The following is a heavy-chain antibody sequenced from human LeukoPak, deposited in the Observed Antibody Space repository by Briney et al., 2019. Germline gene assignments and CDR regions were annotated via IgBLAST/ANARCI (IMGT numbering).Heavy chain of an antibody. V-gene: IGHV3-30-3*01. CDR3: ARERYPIAIFGVVTKADAFDI. Sequence: GGSLRLSCAASGFTFSSYAMHWVRQAPGKGLEWVAVISYDGSNKYYADSVKGRFTISRDNSKNTLYLQMNSLRAEDTAVYYCARERYPIAIFGVVTKADAFDIWGQGTMVTVSS. J-gene: IGHJ3*02. D-gene: IGHD3-3*01. CDR2: ISYDGSNK. CDR1: GFTFSSYA.